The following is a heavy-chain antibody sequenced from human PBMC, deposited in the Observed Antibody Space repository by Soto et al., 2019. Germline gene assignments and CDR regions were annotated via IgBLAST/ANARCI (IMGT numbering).Heavy chain of an antibody. CDR3: ARQIYDSDTGPNFQYYFDS. CDR1: GYIFAGYW. Sequence: GESLKISCNGSGYIFAGYWITWVRQKPGKGLEWMERIDPSDSQTYYSPSFRGHVTISVTKSITTVFLQWSSLRASDTAMYYCARQIYDSDTGPNFQYYFDSWGQGTPVTVSS. V-gene: IGHV5-10-1*01. CDR2: IDPSDSQT. D-gene: IGHD3-22*01. J-gene: IGHJ4*02.